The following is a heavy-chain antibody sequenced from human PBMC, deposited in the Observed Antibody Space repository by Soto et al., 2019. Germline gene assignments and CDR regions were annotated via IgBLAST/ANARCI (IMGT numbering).Heavy chain of an antibody. D-gene: IGHD2-15*01. V-gene: IGHV4-59*08. CDR3: ARLAGYCSGGTCSEYYYYYYMDV. CDR2: IYYSGST. Sequence: TLSLTCTVSGGSISSYYWSWVRQPPGKGLEWIGYIYYSGSTNYNPSLKSRVAISVDASKNQFSLKLSSVTAADTAVYYCARLAGYCSGGTCSEYYYYYYMDVWGKGTTVTVSS. CDR1: GGSISSYY. J-gene: IGHJ6*03.